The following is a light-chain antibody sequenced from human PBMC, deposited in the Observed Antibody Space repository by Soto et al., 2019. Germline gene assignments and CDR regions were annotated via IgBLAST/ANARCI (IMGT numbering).Light chain of an antibody. CDR3: QQLNSYPLT. J-gene: IGKJ4*01. CDR1: QGISSY. CDR2: AAS. V-gene: IGKV1-9*01. Sequence: IQWTQAPSALSASVGDRVTITCRATQGISSYLAWYQQKPGKAPKLLIYAASNLQTGVPSRFSGSGSGTDFTLTISSLQPEDFATYYCQQLNSYPLTFGGGTKVDIK.